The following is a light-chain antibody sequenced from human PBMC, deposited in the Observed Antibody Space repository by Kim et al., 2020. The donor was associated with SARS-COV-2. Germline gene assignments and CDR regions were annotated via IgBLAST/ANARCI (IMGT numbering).Light chain of an antibody. Sequence: QSALTQPASVSGSPGQSITISCTGTSSDVGGYNYVSWYQQHPGKAPKLMIYDVSNRPSGVSNRFSGSKSGNTASLIISGLQAEDEADYYCSSYTSSSTLVVFGGRTKLTVL. CDR2: DVS. CDR3: SSYTSSSTLVV. J-gene: IGLJ2*01. CDR1: SSDVGGYNY. V-gene: IGLV2-14*03.